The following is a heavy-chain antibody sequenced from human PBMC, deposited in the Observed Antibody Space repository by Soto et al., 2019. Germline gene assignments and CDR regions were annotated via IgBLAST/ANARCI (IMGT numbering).Heavy chain of an antibody. CDR1: GGSITSSSYY. Sequence: SETLSLTCTVSGGSITSSSYYWGWIRQPPGKGLEWVGGIYYSGRSYYNPSLKSRVTMSVDTSKNQFSLTLNSVTAADAAVYYCARQRTTVVTQAYFDHWGQGTLVTVSS. CDR2: IYYSGRS. J-gene: IGHJ4*02. CDR3: ARQRTTVVTQAYFDH. D-gene: IGHD4-17*01. V-gene: IGHV4-39*01.